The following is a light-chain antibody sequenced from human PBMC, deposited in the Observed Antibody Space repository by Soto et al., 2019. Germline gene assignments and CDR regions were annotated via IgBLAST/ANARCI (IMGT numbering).Light chain of an antibody. CDR2: AAS. J-gene: IGKJ1*01. CDR1: QGISSY. CDR3: QQLKSYPQA. Sequence: DIQLTQSPSFLSASVGDRVTITFRASQGISSYLAWYQQKPGKAPKLLMYAASNLQSGVPSRFSGSGSGTEFTLTISSLQPEDFATYYCQQLKSYPQAFGQGTKV. V-gene: IGKV1-9*01.